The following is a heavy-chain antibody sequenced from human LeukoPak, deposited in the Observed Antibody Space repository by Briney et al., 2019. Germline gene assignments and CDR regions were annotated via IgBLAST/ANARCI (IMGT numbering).Heavy chain of an antibody. CDR1: GYTFTSYD. CDR3: ARAGIAVAGYYYYYYMDV. J-gene: IGHJ6*03. Sequence: GASVKVPCKASGYTFTSYDINWVRRATGQGLEWMGWMNPNSGSTGYAQKFQGRVTMTRNTSISTAYMELSSLRSEDTAVYYCARAGIAVAGYYYYYYMDVWGKGATVTISS. CDR2: MNPNSGST. D-gene: IGHD6-19*01. V-gene: IGHV1-8*01.